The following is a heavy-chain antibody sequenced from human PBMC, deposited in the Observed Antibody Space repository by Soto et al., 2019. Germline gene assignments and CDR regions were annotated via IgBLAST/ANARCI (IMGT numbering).Heavy chain of an antibody. Sequence: QVQLVQSGAEVKKPGASVKVSCKASGYTFSTYDIDWVRLATGQGLGWMGSMNPNSGNTEYAQKLQGRVTMTRDTSKSTAYMELSSLRSEDTAIYYCARTMGGIAAAGNDYWGQGTLVTVSS. CDR1: GYTFSTYD. CDR3: ARTMGGIAAAGNDY. V-gene: IGHV1-8*01. D-gene: IGHD6-13*01. CDR2: MNPNSGNT. J-gene: IGHJ4*02.